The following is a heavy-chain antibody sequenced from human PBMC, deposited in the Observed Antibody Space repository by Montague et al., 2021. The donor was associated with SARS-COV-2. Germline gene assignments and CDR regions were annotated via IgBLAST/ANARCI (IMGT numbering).Heavy chain of an antibody. CDR2: INHRGTS. Sequence: SETLSLTCAVYGGSFSDYYWSWIRQPPGKGLEWIGEINHRGTSKYNPSLKGRVSISLDTSKNQFSPYLSSVTAADTAVYYCARGRQHFNMIVVVMTGGEYYFDYWGQGTLVTVSS. CDR1: GGSFSDYY. J-gene: IGHJ4*02. CDR3: ARGRQHFNMIVVVMTGGEYYFDY. D-gene: IGHD3-22*01. V-gene: IGHV4-34*01.